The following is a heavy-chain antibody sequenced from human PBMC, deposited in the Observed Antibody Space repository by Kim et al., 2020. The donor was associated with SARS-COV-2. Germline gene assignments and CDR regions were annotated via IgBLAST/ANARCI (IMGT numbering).Heavy chain of an antibody. J-gene: IGHJ4*02. Sequence: GGSLRLSCAASGFTFDDYAMHWVRQAPGKGLEWVSGISWNSGSIGYADSVKGRFTISRDNAKNSLYLQMNSLRAEDTALYYCAKDIGYCTNGVCSYFDYWGQGTLVTVSS. CDR2: ISWNSGSI. CDR3: AKDIGYCTNGVCSYFDY. CDR1: GFTFDDYA. V-gene: IGHV3-9*01. D-gene: IGHD2-8*01.